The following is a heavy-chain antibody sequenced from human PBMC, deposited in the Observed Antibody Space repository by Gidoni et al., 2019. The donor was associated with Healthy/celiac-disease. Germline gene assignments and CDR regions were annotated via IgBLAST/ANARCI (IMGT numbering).Heavy chain of an antibody. D-gene: IGHD2-2*02. Sequence: EVQLVESGGGLVKPGGSLRLSCAASGFTFSSYSMNWVRQAPGKGLEWVSSISSSSSYIYYADSVKGRFTISRDNAKNSLYLQMNSLRAEDTAVYYCARGGHYCSSTSCYSWFDPWGQGTLVTVSS. CDR3: ARGGHYCSSTSCYSWFDP. CDR1: GFTFSSYS. CDR2: ISSSSSYI. J-gene: IGHJ5*02. V-gene: IGHV3-21*01.